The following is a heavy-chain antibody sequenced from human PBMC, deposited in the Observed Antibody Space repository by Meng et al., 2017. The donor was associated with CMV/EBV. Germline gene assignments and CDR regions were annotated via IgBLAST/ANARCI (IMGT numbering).Heavy chain of an antibody. D-gene: IGHD6-6*01. V-gene: IGHV3-23*03. CDR3: ARLERLLVHPYYYYGMDV. CDR1: GFTFSSYA. Sequence: GESLKISCEASGFTFSSYAMSWVRQAPGKGLEWVSVIYSGGSSTYYADSVKGRFTISRDNAKNTLYLQMNSLRAEDTAVYYCARLERLLVHPYYYYGMDVWGQGTTVTVSS. J-gene: IGHJ6*02. CDR2: IYSGGSST.